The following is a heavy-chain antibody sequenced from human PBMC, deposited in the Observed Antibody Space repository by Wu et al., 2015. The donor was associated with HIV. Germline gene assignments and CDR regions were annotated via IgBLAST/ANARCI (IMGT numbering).Heavy chain of an antibody. CDR3: VRVIHRRIATAGTEHDYYAMDV. CDR1: GGTFSYYA. D-gene: IGHD6-13*01. V-gene: IGHV1-69*12. Sequence: QVQLVQSGAEVKKPGSSVKVSCRASGGTFSYYAINWVRQAPGQGLEWMGGIIPFFGEANYARKFLGRVTITADESTRTGYLELNTLRSEDTALYFCVRVIHRRIATAGTEHDYYAMDVWGQGTTVTVSS. CDR2: IIPFFGEA. J-gene: IGHJ6*02.